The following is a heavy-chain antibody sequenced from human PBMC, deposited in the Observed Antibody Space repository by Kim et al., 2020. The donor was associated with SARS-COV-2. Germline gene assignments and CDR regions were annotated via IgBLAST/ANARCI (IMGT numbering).Heavy chain of an antibody. V-gene: IGHV3-73*01. CDR2: IRSRTKNYAT. CDR3: IRHVEFQRRY. CDR1: AFTFSGSA. J-gene: IGHJ4*02. D-gene: IGHD1-1*01. Sequence: GGSLRLSCAASAFTFSGSAINWVRQASGKGLEWLGHIRSRTKNYATEYGESVRGRFTISRDDSQNTAYLEMNSLKIEDTAVYYCIRHVEFQRRYWGQGTRVTVSS.